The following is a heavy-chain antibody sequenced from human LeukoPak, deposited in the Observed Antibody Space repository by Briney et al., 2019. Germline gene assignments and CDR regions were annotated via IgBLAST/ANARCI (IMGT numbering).Heavy chain of an antibody. CDR1: GGTFSRYA. J-gene: IGHJ4*02. D-gene: IGHD7-27*01. V-gene: IGHV1-69*01. CDR3: ARGPPNWGYDY. Sequence: ASVKVSCKASGGTFSRYAINWVRQAPGQGLEWMGGIIPIFATANYAQKFQGRVTITADESTSTAYMELSSLRSEDTAVYYCARGPPNWGYDYWGPGTLVTVSS. CDR2: IIPIFATA.